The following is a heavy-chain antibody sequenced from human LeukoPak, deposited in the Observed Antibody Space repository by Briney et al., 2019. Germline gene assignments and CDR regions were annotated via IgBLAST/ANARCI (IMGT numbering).Heavy chain of an antibody. D-gene: IGHD6-13*01. Sequence: GRSLRLSCAASGFTFSSYGMHWGRQAPGKGLEWVAVISYDGSNKYYADSVKGRFTISRDNSKNTLYLQMNSLRAEDTAVYYCAKGGVQQLVFDYWGQGTLVTVSS. J-gene: IGHJ4*02. CDR3: AKGGVQQLVFDY. V-gene: IGHV3-30*18. CDR2: ISYDGSNK. CDR1: GFTFSSYG.